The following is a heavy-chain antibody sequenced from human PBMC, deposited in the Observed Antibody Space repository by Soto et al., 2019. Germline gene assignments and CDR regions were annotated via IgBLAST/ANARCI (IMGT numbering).Heavy chain of an antibody. Sequence: GGSLRLSCAASGFIFDAYSMNWVRQSPGKGLEWVSHIGPRSNYRDYADSVKGRFTISRDNAKNSLYLQMNSLRDEDTAVYYCARDQNWSSDYWGQGIPVTVSS. CDR2: IGPRSNYR. CDR1: GFIFDAYS. CDR3: ARDQNWSSDY. V-gene: IGHV3-48*02. J-gene: IGHJ4*02.